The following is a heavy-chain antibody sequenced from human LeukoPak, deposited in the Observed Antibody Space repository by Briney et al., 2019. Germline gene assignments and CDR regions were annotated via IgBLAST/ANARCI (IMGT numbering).Heavy chain of an antibody. D-gene: IGHD3-10*01. CDR3: ARGAMVRRIQYYMDV. J-gene: IGHJ6*03. Sequence: PSETLSLTCTVSGGSIISYYWSWIRQPPGKGLEWIGYMYYSGSTNYNPSLKSRVTISVDTSKNQFSLKLSSVTAVDTAVYYCARGAMVRRIQYYMDVWGKGTTVTISS. V-gene: IGHV4-59*01. CDR2: MYYSGST. CDR1: GGSIISYY.